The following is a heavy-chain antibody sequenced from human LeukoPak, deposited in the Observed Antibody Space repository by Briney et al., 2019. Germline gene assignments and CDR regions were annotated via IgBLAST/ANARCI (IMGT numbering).Heavy chain of an antibody. J-gene: IGHJ3*02. CDR2: ISDSGGSI. CDR3: ARGGLGYCANGVCYNDPFDI. CDR1: GFSFTIYS. Sequence: GGSLRLSCAASGFSFTIYSMYWVRQAPGKGLEWLAYISDSGGSINYADSVKGRFTISRDNAKSSLFLQMNSLRDEDTAVYYCARGGLGYCANGVCYNDPFDIWGQGTVVTVSS. V-gene: IGHV3-48*02. D-gene: IGHD2-8*01.